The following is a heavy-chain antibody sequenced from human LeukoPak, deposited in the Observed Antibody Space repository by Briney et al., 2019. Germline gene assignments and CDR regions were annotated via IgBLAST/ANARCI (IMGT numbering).Heavy chain of an antibody. V-gene: IGHV3-7*01. Sequence: ETLSLTCTVSGGSISSSNYYWGWIRQPPGKGLEWVANINQDGSEKYYVDSVKGRFTISRDNARNSLYLQMNSLRTEDTSVYYCAPHCSSASCPDYWGQGTLVTVSS. CDR3: APHCSSASCPDY. CDR1: GGSISSSNYY. CDR2: INQDGSEK. J-gene: IGHJ4*02. D-gene: IGHD2-2*01.